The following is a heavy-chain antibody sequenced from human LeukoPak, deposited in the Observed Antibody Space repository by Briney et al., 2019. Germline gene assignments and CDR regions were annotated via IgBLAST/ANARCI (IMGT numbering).Heavy chain of an antibody. CDR1: GFTFNSYT. J-gene: IGHJ4*02. V-gene: IGHV3-30*02. CDR3: AKEGSTADHFDY. Sequence: GGSLRLSCAASGFTFNSYTIHWVRQAPGKGLEWVAFIRYDGSNKYYADSVKGRFTISRDNSKNTLYLHMNSLRAEDTAVYYCAKEGSTADHFDYWGQGTLVTVYS. D-gene: IGHD2-2*01. CDR2: IRYDGSNK.